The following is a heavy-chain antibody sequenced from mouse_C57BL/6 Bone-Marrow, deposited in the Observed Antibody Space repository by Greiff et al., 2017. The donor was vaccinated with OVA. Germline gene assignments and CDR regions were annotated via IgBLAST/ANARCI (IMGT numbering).Heavy chain of an antibody. CDR2: ISDGGSYT. J-gene: IGHJ3*01. D-gene: IGHD2-4*01. Sequence: EVQLVESGGGLVKPGGSLKLSCAASGFTFSSYAMSWVRQTPEKRLEWVATISDGGSYTYYPDNVKGRFTISRDNAKNNLYLQMSHLKSEDTAMYYCARAGIYYDYDQFAYWGQGTLVTVSA. CDR1: GFTFSSYA. V-gene: IGHV5-4*01. CDR3: ARAGIYYDYDQFAY.